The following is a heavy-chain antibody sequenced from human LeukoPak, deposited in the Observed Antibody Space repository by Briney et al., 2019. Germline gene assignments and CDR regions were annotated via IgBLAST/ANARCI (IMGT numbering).Heavy chain of an antibody. D-gene: IGHD3-9*01. CDR1: GFTFSSYA. J-gene: IGHJ4*02. CDR2: ISSNGGST. CDR3: ARGDDIFDY. Sequence: GGSLRLSCAASGFTFSSYAMHWVRQAPGKGLEYVSAISSNGGSTYYANSVKGRFTFSRDNSKNTLYLQMGSLRAEDMAVYYCARGDDIFDYWGQGTLVTVSS. V-gene: IGHV3-64*01.